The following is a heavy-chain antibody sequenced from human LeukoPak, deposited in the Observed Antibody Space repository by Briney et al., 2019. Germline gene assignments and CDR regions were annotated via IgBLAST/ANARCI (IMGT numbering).Heavy chain of an antibody. CDR1: GFTFSSSV. CDR3: AKGSF. J-gene: IGHJ4*02. V-gene: IGHV3-23*01. Sequence: GGSLGLSCAASGFTFSSSVMSWVRQAPGKGLEWVSGISNSGSITYYADSVKGRFTISRDNSKSMLYLQMNSLRAEDTAVYYCAKGSFWGQGTLVTVSS. CDR2: ISNSGSIT.